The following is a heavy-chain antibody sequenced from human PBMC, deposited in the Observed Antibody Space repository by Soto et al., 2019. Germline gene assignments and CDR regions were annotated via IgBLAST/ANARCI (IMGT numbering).Heavy chain of an antibody. CDR3: ARDVGSGWIYYGMDV. V-gene: IGHV3-66*01. CDR1: GFTVSSNY. Sequence: PGGSLRLSCAASGFTVSSNYMSWVRQAPGKGLEWVSVIYSGGSTYYADSVKGRFTISRDNSKNTLYLQMNSLRAEDTAVYYCARDVGSGWIYYGMDVWGQGTTVTVSS. CDR2: IYSGGST. D-gene: IGHD6-19*01. J-gene: IGHJ6*02.